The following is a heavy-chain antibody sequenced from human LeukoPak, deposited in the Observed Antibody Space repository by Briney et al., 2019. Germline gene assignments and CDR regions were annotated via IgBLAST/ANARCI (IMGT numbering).Heavy chain of an antibody. D-gene: IGHD1-26*01. CDR2: IYTSGST. J-gene: IGHJ4*02. V-gene: IGHV4-4*07. CDR1: GGSISSYY. Sequence: SETLSLTCTVSGGSISSYYWSCIRQPAGQGLEWIGHIYTSGSTNHNPSLKSRVTMSVDTSKNQFSLKLSSVTAADTAVYYCARVLGSYLTFDYWGQGTLVTVSS. CDR3: ARVLGSYLTFDY.